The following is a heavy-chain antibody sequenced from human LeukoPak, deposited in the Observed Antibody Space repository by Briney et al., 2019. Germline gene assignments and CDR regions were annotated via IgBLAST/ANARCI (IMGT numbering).Heavy chain of an antibody. Sequence: ASVTVSCKSSVYTFTSFDINWVRQTAGQGLAWMGWMNPDSGDTGYAPKFQGRVIMTRNTSIRTAYMELSSLTSEDTAVYYCASRTSSGYDYDVFDLWGQGTVITVSS. CDR3: ASRTSSGYDYDVFDL. V-gene: IGHV1-8*01. CDR2: MNPDSGDT. D-gene: IGHD5-12*01. CDR1: VYTFTSFD. J-gene: IGHJ3*01.